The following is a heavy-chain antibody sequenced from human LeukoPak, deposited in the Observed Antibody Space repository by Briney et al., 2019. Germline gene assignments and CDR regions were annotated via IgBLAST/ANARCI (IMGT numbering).Heavy chain of an antibody. CDR3: ARDREHRDYFDY. V-gene: IGHV3-48*03. J-gene: IGHJ4*02. CDR1: GFTFSSYE. CDR2: ISSSGSTI. Sequence: GGSLRLSCAASGFTFSSYEMNRVRQAPGKGLEWVSYISSSGSTIYYADSVKGRFTISRDNAKNSLYLQMNSLRAEDTAVYYCARDREHRDYFDYWGQGTLVTVSS.